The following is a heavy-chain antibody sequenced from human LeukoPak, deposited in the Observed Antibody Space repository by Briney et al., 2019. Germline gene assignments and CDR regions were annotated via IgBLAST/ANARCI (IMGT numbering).Heavy chain of an antibody. D-gene: IGHD3-10*01. J-gene: IGHJ5*02. CDR3: GRVATGSYDWFDP. V-gene: IGHV3-30-3*01. Sequence: GGSLRLSCAASGFTFSSYAMHWVRQAPGKGLEWVAVISYDGSNKYYADSVKGRFTISRDNSKNTLYLQMNSLRAEDTAVYFCGRVATGSYDWFDPWGQGTLVTVSS. CDR1: GFTFSSYA. CDR2: ISYDGSNK.